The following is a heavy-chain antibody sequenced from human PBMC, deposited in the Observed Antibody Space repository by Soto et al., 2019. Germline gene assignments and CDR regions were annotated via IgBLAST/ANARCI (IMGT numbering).Heavy chain of an antibody. CDR3: GRKHYARRFEK. D-gene: IGHD3-22*01. Sequence: YVRLSLTCTLAPGSETSRRLYCSCIRQPPGKGLEVIGHVYYTGNTNNNPSLKSRVSISIDTSKNQLSLKLRSVTAADTAVYDAGRKHYARRFEKWRQGTLDAISS. V-gene: IGHV4-61*01. CDR2: VYYTGNT. CDR1: PGSETSRRLY. J-gene: IGHJ4*01.